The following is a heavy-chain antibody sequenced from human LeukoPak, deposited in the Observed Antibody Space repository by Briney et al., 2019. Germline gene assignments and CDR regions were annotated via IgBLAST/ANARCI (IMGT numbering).Heavy chain of an antibody. CDR1: GGSISNYY. V-gene: IGHV4-4*09. J-gene: IGHJ4*02. Sequence: SETLSLTCTVSGGSISNYYWSWLRQPPGKALEWIGYIYTSGSTNYNPSLKSRVTISVDTSKNQFSLNLSSVTAADTAVYYCARHKGGRYSGSYLDYWGQATLVTVSS. CDR3: ARHKGGRYSGSYLDY. CDR2: IYTSGST. D-gene: IGHD1-26*01.